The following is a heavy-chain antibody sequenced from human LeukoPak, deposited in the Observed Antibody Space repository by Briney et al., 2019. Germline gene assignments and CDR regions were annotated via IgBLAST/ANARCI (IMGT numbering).Heavy chain of an antibody. CDR2: ISSSSSYI. CDR1: GFTFSSYS. V-gene: IGHV3-21*01. J-gene: IGHJ4*02. D-gene: IGHD3-22*01. CDR3: ARDPNYYDSSGYYGLSFDY. Sequence: PGGSLRLSCAASGFTFSSYSMNWVRQAPGKGLEWVSSISSSSSYIYYADSVKGRVTISRDNAKTSLYLQMNSLRAEDTAVYYCARDPNYYDSSGYYGLSFDYWGQGTLVSVSS.